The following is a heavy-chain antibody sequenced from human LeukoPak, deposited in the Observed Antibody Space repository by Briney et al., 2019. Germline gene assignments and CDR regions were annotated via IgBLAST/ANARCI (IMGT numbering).Heavy chain of an antibody. D-gene: IGHD6-13*01. CDR3: ARGGAAEGY. CDR2: IYFSGGT. CDR1: GDSISSSNCY. Sequence: SETLSLTCTVSGDSISSSNCYWGWIRQPPGKGLEWIGSIYFSGGTYYNASLKSRVTISVDTSKNQFSLKLSSVTAADTAVYYCARGGAAEGYWGQGTLVTVSS. J-gene: IGHJ4*02. V-gene: IGHV4-39*01.